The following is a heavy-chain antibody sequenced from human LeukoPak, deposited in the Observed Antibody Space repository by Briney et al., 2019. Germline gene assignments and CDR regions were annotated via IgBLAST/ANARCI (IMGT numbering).Heavy chain of an antibody. CDR2: INPNSGGT. V-gene: IGHV1-2*02. CDR3: ASQYCSSTSCSRAKEYYYYMDV. J-gene: IGHJ6*03. CDR1: GYTFTGYY. D-gene: IGHD2-2*01. Sequence: GASVKVSCKASGYTFTGYYMHWVRQAPGRGLEWMGWINPNSGGTNYAQKFQGRVTMTRDTSIRTAYMELSRLRSDDTAVYYCASQYCSSTSCSRAKEYYYYMDVWGKGTTVTVSS.